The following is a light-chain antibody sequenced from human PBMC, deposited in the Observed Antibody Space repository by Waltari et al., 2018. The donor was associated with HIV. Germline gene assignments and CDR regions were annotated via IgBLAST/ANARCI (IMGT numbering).Light chain of an antibody. CDR2: AAS. J-gene: IGKJ4*01. CDR3: QKYNGAPPS. Sequence: DIQLTQSPSSLSAYVGTRITITCRASQGIGNYLAWYEHKPGKTPKLLIYAASILQSGVPSRFSGSGSGTDFTLTISSLQPEDVASYYCQKYNGAPPSFGGGTKVEIK. CDR1: QGIGNY. V-gene: IGKV1-27*01.